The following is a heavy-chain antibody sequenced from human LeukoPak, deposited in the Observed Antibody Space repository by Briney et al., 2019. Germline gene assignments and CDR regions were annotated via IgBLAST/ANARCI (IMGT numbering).Heavy chain of an antibody. CDR1: GFTFSNYA. CDR2: ISGSDGST. V-gene: IGHV3-23*01. D-gene: IGHD6-6*01. CDR3: AKGSVAGRQRAPPKEWFDP. Sequence: AGGSLRLSCAASGFTFSNYAMSWVRQAPGKGLEWVSGISGSDGSTYYADSVKGRFTISRDNSKNTLYLQMNSLRAEDTAVYYCAKGSVAGRQRAPPKEWFDPWGQGTLVTVSS. J-gene: IGHJ5*02.